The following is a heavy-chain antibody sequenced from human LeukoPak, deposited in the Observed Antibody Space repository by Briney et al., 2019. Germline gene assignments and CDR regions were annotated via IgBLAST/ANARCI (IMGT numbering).Heavy chain of an antibody. CDR2: INPSGGST. J-gene: IGHJ3*02. CDR1: GYTFTSYY. CDR3: ARVMVRGVMIDAFDI. Sequence: ASVKVSCKASGYTFTSYYMHWVRQAPGQGLEWRGIINPSGGSTSYAQKFQGRVTMTRDTSTSTVYMELSSLRSEDTAVYYCARVMVRGVMIDAFDIWGQGTMVTVSS. D-gene: IGHD3-10*01. V-gene: IGHV1-46*01.